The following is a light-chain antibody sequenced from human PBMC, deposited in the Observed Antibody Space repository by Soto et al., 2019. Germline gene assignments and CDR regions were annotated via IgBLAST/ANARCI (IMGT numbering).Light chain of an antibody. V-gene: IGKV1-27*01. CDR2: AAS. Sequence: DTTMTQSPSSLSASAGDRVSITCLASQGIKNLLAWYQQKPGQLPRLLIFAASTLQSGVPSRFSGSGSGTDFTLTITSLQPEDSATYSCQHSHSAPLTFGGGTKVDI. CDR3: QHSHSAPLT. J-gene: IGKJ4*01. CDR1: QGIKNL.